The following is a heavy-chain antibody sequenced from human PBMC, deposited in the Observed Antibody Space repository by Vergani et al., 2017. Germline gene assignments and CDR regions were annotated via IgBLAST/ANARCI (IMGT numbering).Heavy chain of an antibody. J-gene: IGHJ6*02. CDR3: TTTADGSYSYYYYYYGMDV. Sequence: EVQLVESGGGLVKPGGSLRLSCAASGFTFSNAWMSWVRQAPGKGLEWVGRIKSKTDGGTTDYAAPVKGRFTISRDDSKNTLYLQMNSLKTEDTAVYYCTTTADGSYSYYYYYYGMDVWGQGP. CDR2: IKSKTDGGTT. V-gene: IGHV3-15*01. D-gene: IGHD1-26*01. CDR1: GFTFSNAW.